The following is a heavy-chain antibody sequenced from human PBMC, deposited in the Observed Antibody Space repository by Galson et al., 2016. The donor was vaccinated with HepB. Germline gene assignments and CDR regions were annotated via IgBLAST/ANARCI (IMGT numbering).Heavy chain of an antibody. CDR3: AKDGIDYVWGTYIDH. J-gene: IGHJ4*02. Sequence: SLRLSCAAAGFTFSTYAMSWVRQAPGKGLEWVSIIHNSADVTYYADSVKGRFTISRDNSKNTTFLHMSSLRADDTAVYYCAKDGIDYVWGTYIDHWGQGTLVTVSS. V-gene: IGHV3-23*01. CDR1: GFTFSTYA. D-gene: IGHD3-16*01. CDR2: IHNSADVT.